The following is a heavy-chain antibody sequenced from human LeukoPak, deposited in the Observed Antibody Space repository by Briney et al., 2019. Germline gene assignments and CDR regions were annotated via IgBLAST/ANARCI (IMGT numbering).Heavy chain of an antibody. CDR2: ISYDGSNK. CDR1: GFTFSSYG. V-gene: IGHV3-30*18. J-gene: IGHJ3*02. Sequence: PGRSLRLSCAASGFTFSSYGMHWVRQAPGKGLEWVAVISYDGSNKYYADSVKGRFTISRDNSKNSLYLQMNSLRAEDTALYYCAKDLYYDDAFDIWGQGTMVTVSS. D-gene: IGHD3-3*01. CDR3: AKDLYYDDAFDI.